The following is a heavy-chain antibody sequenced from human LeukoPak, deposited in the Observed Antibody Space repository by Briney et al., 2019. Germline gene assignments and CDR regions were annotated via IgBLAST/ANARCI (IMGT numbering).Heavy chain of an antibody. D-gene: IGHD3-3*01. CDR2: IKSKTDGGTT. J-gene: IGHJ4*02. CDR1: GFTFSSYA. CDR3: TRLGFWPYYFDY. Sequence: GGSLRLSCAASGFTFSSYAMSWVRQAPGKGLEWVGRIKSKTDGGTTDYAAPVKGRFTISRDDSKNTLYLQMNSLKTEDTAVYYCTRLGFWPYYFDYWGQRTLVTVSS. V-gene: IGHV3-15*01.